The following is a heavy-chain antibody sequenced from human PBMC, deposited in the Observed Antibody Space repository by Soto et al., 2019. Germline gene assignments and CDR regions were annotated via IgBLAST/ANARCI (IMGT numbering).Heavy chain of an antibody. CDR1: GVSISSSY. D-gene: IGHD5-12*01. V-gene: IGHV4-59*01. CDR3: ARGGNRYSNTESGVGGFDF. Sequence: SETLSLICTVSGVSISSSYWSCIRQSPGTGLEWIGYIYYTGTNNYNPSLKRRVTISLDTAKNQFSLNVNSLTTADTAVYFCARGGNRYSNTESGVGGFDFWGQGTPATVSS. J-gene: IGHJ4*02. CDR2: IYYTGTN.